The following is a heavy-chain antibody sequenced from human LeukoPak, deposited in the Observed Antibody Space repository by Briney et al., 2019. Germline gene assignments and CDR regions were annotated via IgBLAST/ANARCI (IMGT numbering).Heavy chain of an antibody. D-gene: IGHD3-22*01. J-gene: IGHJ4*02. CDR3: ARAVYYYDSSGYSPFDY. Sequence: SVNVSCKASGGTFSIYAISWVRQAPGQGLEWMGGIIPIFGTANYAQKFQGRVTITADESTSAAYMELSSLRSEDTAVYYCARAVYYYDSSGYSPFDYWGQGTLVTVSS. CDR1: GGTFSIYA. CDR2: IIPIFGTA. V-gene: IGHV1-69*13.